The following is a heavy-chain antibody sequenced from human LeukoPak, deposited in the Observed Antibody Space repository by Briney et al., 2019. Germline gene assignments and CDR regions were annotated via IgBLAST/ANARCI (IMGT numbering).Heavy chain of an antibody. CDR1: GFTFSNYA. CDR3: AKESWGAALNSFDY. J-gene: IGHJ4*02. Sequence: GGSLRLSCAASGFTFSNYAMSWVRQAPGKGLEWVSAISGSDGSTNYADSVKGRFTISRDNSKNTLYLQMNSLRAEDTAVYYCAKESWGAALNSFDYWGQGTLVTVSS. D-gene: IGHD6-6*01. CDR2: ISGSDGST. V-gene: IGHV3-23*01.